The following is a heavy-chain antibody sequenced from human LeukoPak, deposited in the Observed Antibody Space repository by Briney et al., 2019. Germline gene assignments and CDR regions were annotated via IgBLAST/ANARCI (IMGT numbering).Heavy chain of an antibody. CDR3: ASNLRRNYGFYI. V-gene: IGHV4-59*05. CDR2: IYYSGST. D-gene: IGHD1-1*01. J-gene: IGHJ3*02. Sequence: GSLRLSCAASGFTFSSYGMHWVRQAPGKGLEWIGSIYYSGSTYYNPSLKSRVTISVDTSKNQFSLKLSSVTAADTAVYYCASNLRRNYGFYILGQGTMVTVSS. CDR1: GFTFSSYG.